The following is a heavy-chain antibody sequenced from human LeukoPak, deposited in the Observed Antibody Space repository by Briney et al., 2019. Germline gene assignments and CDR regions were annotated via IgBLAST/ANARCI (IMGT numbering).Heavy chain of an antibody. CDR1: GGSFSGYY. J-gene: IGHJ6*02. D-gene: IGHD3-16*02. CDR2: INHSGSI. V-gene: IGHV4-34*01. Sequence: SETLSLTCAVYGGSFSGYYWSWIRQPPGKGLEWIGEINHSGSINYNPSLKSRVTISVDTSKNQFSLKLSSVTAADTAVYYCARGRFTFGGVISHYYYYYGMDVWGQGTTVTVSS. CDR3: ARGRFTFGGVISHYYYYYGMDV.